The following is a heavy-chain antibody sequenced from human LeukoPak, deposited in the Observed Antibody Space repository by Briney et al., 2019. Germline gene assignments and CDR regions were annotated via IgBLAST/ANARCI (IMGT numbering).Heavy chain of an antibody. V-gene: IGHV3-23*01. D-gene: IGHD3-10*01. Sequence: PGGSLRLSCAASGFTFGRHAMNWVRQAPGKGLEWASAIRFSGESTYYADSVKGRFTISRDNSKNTLYLQMDSLKAEDTAVYYCAKDVGTSGNYSPSDYWGQGTLVTVSS. J-gene: IGHJ4*02. CDR3: AKDVGTSGNYSPSDY. CDR2: IRFSGEST. CDR1: GFTFGRHA.